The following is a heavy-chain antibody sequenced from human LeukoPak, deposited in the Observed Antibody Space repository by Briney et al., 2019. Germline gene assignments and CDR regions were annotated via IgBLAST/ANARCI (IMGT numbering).Heavy chain of an antibody. CDR2: LRYDGTDE. CDR3: ARNRAFGTFDAFDM. Sequence: GGSLRLSCVASGFIFSDHGMHWVRQAPGKGLEWLAFLRYDGTDESYGDSVRGRLTISRDDSLNTLYLQMDSLRREDTAVYYCARNRAFGTFDAFDMWGQGTMVTVSS. J-gene: IGHJ3*02. D-gene: IGHD3-10*01. CDR1: GFIFSDHG. V-gene: IGHV3-30*02.